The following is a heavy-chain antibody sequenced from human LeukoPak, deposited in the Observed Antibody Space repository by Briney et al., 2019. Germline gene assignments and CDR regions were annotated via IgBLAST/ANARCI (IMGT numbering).Heavy chain of an antibody. Sequence: PGGSLRLSCAASGFTFSSYAMSWVRQAPGKGLEWVSALSGHGGSTYHAASVKGRFTISRDNAKNSLYLHMNSLRADDTAVYYCATLRRQLVDYWGQGALVTVSS. J-gene: IGHJ4*02. CDR2: LSGHGGST. CDR1: GFTFSSYA. CDR3: ATLRRQLVDY. D-gene: IGHD6-13*01. V-gene: IGHV3-23*01.